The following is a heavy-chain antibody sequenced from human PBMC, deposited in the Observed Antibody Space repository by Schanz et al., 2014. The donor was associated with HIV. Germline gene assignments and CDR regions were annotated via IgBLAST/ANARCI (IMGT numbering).Heavy chain of an antibody. J-gene: IGHJ4*02. CDR2: IWYDGSKK. V-gene: IGHV3-33*01. CDR3: ARDMCTAGSCYYFDH. Sequence: QVQLVESGGGVVQPGRSLRLSCAASGFTFSNYGMHWVRQAPGKGLEWVAIIWYDGSKKYYADSVNGRFTISRDNSENTLYLQMNSLRVEDTAVYYCARDMCTAGSCYYFDHWGQRTLVTVSS. D-gene: IGHD2-15*01. CDR1: GFTFSNYG.